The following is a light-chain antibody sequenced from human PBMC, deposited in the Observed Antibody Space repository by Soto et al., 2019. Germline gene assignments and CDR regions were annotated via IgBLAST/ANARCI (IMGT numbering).Light chain of an antibody. J-gene: IGKJ2*01. CDR3: QHRT. CDR2: KAS. V-gene: IGKV1-5*03. Sequence: DIQMTQSTSTLSASVGDRVTITCRASQSISNYLDWYQQKPGKAPNLLIYKASTLQSGVPSRFSGSGSGTEFTLTISSLQPEDFATYYCQHRTFGQGTKLEIK. CDR1: QSISNY.